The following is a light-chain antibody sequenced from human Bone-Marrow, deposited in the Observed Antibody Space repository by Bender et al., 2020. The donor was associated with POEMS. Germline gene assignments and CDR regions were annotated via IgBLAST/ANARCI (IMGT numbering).Light chain of an antibody. Sequence: SYELTQPPSVSVSPGQTASIICSGDRLGDKYVSWYQQKPSQSPVLVIYEDNKRPSGIPERFSGSNSGNAATLTISETQTMDEADYYCQAWDRKTVLFGGGTKLTVL. CDR2: EDN. CDR1: RLGDKY. CDR3: QAWDRKTVL. J-gene: IGLJ3*02. V-gene: IGLV3-1*01.